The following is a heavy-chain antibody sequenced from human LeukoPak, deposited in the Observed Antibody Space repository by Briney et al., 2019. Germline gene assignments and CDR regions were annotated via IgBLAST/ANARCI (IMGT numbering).Heavy chain of an antibody. D-gene: IGHD3-10*01. J-gene: IGHJ4*02. V-gene: IGHV3-48*01. CDR3: ARDFEVRGVPVYYFDY. Sequence: GGSPRLSCAASGFTFSSYSMNWVRQAPGKGLEWVSYISSSSSTIYYADSVKGRFTISRDNAKNSLYLQMNSLRAEDTAVYYCARDFEVRGVPVYYFDYWGQGTLVTVSS. CDR1: GFTFSSYS. CDR2: ISSSSSTI.